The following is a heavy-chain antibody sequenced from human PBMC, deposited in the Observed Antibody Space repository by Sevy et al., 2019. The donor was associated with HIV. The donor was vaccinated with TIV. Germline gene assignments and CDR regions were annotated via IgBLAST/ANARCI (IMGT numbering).Heavy chain of an antibody. J-gene: IGHJ6*02. V-gene: IGHV3-7*01. D-gene: IGHD3-3*01. CDR3: ARFPLTIFGVVIGHGMDV. CDR2: IKQDEGKK. CDR1: GFTFSSYW. Sequence: GSLRLSCAASGFTFSSYWMSWVRQAPGKGLEWVANIKQDEGKKYYVDSVKGRFTISRDNAKNSLYLQMNSLRAEDTAVYYCARFPLTIFGVVIGHGMDVWGQGTTVTVSS.